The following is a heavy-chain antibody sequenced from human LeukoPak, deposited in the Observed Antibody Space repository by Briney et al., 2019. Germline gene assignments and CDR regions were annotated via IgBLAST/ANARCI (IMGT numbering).Heavy chain of an antibody. Sequence: EASVKVSCKASGGTFSSYAISWVRQAPGQGLEWMGGIIPIFGTANYAQKFQGRVTITADESTSTAYMELSSLRSEDTAVYYCARPGIAAADTYFDYWGQGTLVTVSS. D-gene: IGHD6-13*01. CDR2: IIPIFGTA. CDR1: GGTFSSYA. CDR3: ARPGIAAADTYFDY. J-gene: IGHJ4*02. V-gene: IGHV1-69*01.